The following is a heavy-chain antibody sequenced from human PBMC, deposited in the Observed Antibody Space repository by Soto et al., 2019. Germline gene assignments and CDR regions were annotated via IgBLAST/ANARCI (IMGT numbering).Heavy chain of an antibody. Sequence: PSETLSLTCAVSGGSISSGGYSWSWIRQPPGKGLEWIGYIYHSGSTNYNPSLKSRVTISVDKSKNQFSLKLSSVTAADTAVYYCASLPATSDFDYRGQGTLVTVSS. CDR2: IYHSGST. J-gene: IGHJ4*02. CDR1: GGSISSGGYS. V-gene: IGHV4-30-2*01. D-gene: IGHD2-2*01. CDR3: ASLPATSDFDY.